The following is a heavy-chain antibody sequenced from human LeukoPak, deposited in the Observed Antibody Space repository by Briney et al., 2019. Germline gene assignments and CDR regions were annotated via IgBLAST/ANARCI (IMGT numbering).Heavy chain of an antibody. D-gene: IGHD3-9*01. CDR1: GYSFTSYW. V-gene: IGHV5-51*01. Sequence: GESLKISCKGSGYSFTSYWIGWVRQMPGKGLEWMGIICPGDSDTRYSPSFQGQVTISADKSISTAYLQWSSLKASDTAMYYCARGKYSLFTGYSDTNFGCRGQGTLVTVAS. CDR3: ARGKYSLFTGYSDTNFGC. CDR2: ICPGDSDT. J-gene: IGHJ4*02.